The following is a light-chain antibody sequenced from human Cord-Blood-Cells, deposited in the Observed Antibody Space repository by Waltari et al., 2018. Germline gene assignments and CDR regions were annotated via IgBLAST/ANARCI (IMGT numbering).Light chain of an antibody. V-gene: IGKV3-15*01. CDR3: QQYNNWPRT. Sequence: EIVMTQSPATLSVSPAGRATLSCTASQSVSSNLAWYQQKHGQAPRLLIYCASTRATGIPARFSGSGSGTEFTLTISSLQSEDFAVYYCQQYNNWPRTFGQGTKVEIK. CDR1: QSVSSN. J-gene: IGKJ1*01. CDR2: CAS.